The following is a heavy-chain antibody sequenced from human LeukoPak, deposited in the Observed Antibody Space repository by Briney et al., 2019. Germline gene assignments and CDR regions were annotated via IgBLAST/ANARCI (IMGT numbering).Heavy chain of an antibody. CDR1: GFTFSNFA. J-gene: IGHJ4*02. V-gene: IGHV3-23*01. Sequence: PGGSLRLSCAASGFTFSNFAMSWVRQAPGKGLEWVSAVSTSGDTTNYADSVKGRFTISRDNPKNTLYLQMSSLRTEDAALYYCAKARFTSGSYFNSNDYWGQGTQVTVSS. CDR2: VSTSGDTT. CDR3: AKARFTSGSYFNSNDY. D-gene: IGHD3-10*01.